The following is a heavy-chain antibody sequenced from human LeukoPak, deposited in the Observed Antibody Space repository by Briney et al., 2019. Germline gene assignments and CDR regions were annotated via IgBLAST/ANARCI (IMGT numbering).Heavy chain of an antibody. J-gene: IGHJ4*02. CDR2: ISSDTPNK. Sequence: GGSLRLSCATSGFTFSRYAMNWIRQAPGKGLEWVSFISSDTPNKNYADSVKGRFTISRDNAKNSVYLQLNSLRAEDTAMYYCARDLRGPDYWGQGTLVTVSS. CDR3: ARDLRGPDY. V-gene: IGHV3-21*01. CDR1: GFTFSRYA.